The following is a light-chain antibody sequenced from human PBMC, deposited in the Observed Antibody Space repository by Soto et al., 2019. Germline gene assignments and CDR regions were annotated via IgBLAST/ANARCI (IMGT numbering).Light chain of an antibody. CDR2: AAS. Sequence: IQLTQSPSSLSASVGDRVTITCRASQGISSYLAWHQQKPGKAPKLLIYAASTLQSGVPSRFSGSGSGTDFTLTISSLQPEDFATYYCQQLNSYPRNTFGQGTKLEIK. CDR1: QGISSY. V-gene: IGKV1-9*01. CDR3: QQLNSYPRNT. J-gene: IGKJ2*01.